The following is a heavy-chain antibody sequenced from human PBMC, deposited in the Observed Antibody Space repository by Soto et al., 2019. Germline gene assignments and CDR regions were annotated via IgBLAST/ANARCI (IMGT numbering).Heavy chain of an antibody. D-gene: IGHD6-6*01. CDR3: ARRARPDFYYMDV. CDR1: GFTLSGYA. J-gene: IGHJ6*03. CDR2: ISSNGVGT. V-gene: IGHV3-64*01. Sequence: EVQLAESGGGLAQPGGSLRLSCAASGFTLSGYAMDWVRQAPGKGLEYVSGISSNGVGTYYANSLPGRFTISRDNSKNTVYLQMGSLRPEDMAVYYCARRARPDFYYMDVWGKGATVTVSS.